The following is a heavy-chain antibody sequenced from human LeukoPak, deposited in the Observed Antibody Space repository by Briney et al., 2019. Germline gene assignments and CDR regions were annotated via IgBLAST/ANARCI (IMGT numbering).Heavy chain of an antibody. CDR2: IYSGGST. CDR1: GFTVSSIY. D-gene: IGHD6-19*01. CDR3: ARVRGSGWYNSFYYFDY. Sequence: GGSLRLSCAASGFTVSSIYMSWVRQAPGKGLEWVSVIYSGGSTYYADSVKGRFTISRDNSKNTLYLQMNSLRAEDTAVYYCARVRGSGWYNSFYYFDYWGQGTLVTVSS. J-gene: IGHJ4*02. V-gene: IGHV3-53*01.